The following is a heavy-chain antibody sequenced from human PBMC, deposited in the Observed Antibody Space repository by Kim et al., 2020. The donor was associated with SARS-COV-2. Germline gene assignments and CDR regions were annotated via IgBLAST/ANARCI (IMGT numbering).Heavy chain of an antibody. J-gene: IGHJ5*02. CDR1: GGSISSYY. CDR2: IYYSGST. Sequence: SETLSLTCTVSGGSISSYYWSWIRQPPGKGLEWIGYIYYSGSTNYNPSLKSRVTISVDTSKNQFSLKLSSVTAADTAVYYCARDYSGSWFDPWGQGTLVTVSS. V-gene: IGHV4-59*01. CDR3: ARDYSGSWFDP. D-gene: IGHD2-21*01.